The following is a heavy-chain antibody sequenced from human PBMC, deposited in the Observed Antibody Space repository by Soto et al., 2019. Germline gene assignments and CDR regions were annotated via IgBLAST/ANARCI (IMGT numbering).Heavy chain of an antibody. CDR1: GDSVSSNSAG. J-gene: IGHJ6*02. V-gene: IGHV6-1*01. CDR2: TYYKSKWFN. CDR3: ARDRSGEIWFSSKEYYYYYGMDV. Sequence: SQTLSLTCAISGDSVSSNSAGWNWVRQTPSRGLEWLGRTYYKSKWFNNYAVSVKSRITINPDTSKNQFSLQLNSVTPEDTAVYYCARDRSGEIWFSSKEYYYYYGMDVWGQGTTVTVSS. D-gene: IGHD3-10*01.